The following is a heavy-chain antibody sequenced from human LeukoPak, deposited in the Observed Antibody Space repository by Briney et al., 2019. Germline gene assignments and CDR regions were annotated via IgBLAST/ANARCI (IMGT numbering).Heavy chain of an antibody. J-gene: IGHJ4*02. Sequence: GGSLRLSCAASGFTVSSNYMSWVRQAPGKGLEWVSVIYSGGSTYYADSVKGRFTISRDNSKNTLYPQMNSLRAEDTAVYYCASPSSGSFLFFSFDYWGQGTLVTVSS. V-gene: IGHV3-66*01. CDR1: GFTVSSNY. D-gene: IGHD3-10*01. CDR3: ASPSSGSFLFFSFDY. CDR2: IYSGGST.